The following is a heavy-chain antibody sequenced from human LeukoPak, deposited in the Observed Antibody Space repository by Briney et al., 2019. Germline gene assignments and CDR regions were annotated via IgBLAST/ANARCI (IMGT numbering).Heavy chain of an antibody. D-gene: IGHD6-13*01. CDR2: INHSGST. CDR1: GGSFSGYY. J-gene: IGHJ4*02. CDR3: ARDGDSSSWSVD. V-gene: IGHV4-34*01. Sequence: SETLSLTCAVYGGSFSGYYWSWIRQPPGKGLEWIGEINHSGSTNYNPSLKSRVTISVDTSKNQFSLKLSSVTAADTAVYYCARDGDSSSWSVDWGQGTLVTVSS.